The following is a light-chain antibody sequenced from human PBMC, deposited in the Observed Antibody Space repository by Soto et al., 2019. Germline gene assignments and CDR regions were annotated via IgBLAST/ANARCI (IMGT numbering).Light chain of an antibody. Sequence: QSVLTQPPSASGSLGQSVTFSCTGTSSDVGGYNYVSWYQQHPGKAPKLIIYEVHKRPSGVPDRFSGSKSGNTASLTVSGLQAEDEADYYCVLYLGSGVYVFGPGTKLTVL. V-gene: IGLV2-8*01. CDR1: SSDVGGYNY. CDR3: VLYLGSGVYV. CDR2: EVH. J-gene: IGLJ1*01.